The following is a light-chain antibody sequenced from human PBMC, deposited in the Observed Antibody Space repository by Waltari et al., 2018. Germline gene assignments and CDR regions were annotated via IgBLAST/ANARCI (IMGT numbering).Light chain of an antibody. CDR2: MND. J-gene: IGLJ1*01. Sequence: QSVLTQPPSASGTPGQRVTISCSGSSSNIGAHAVNCHQQFPGTAPKLLMYMNDERPSGVPDRFSGSKSATSASLVISGLQSEDEADYYCASWDDSLNGHYVFGSGTKVTVL. CDR3: ASWDDSLNGHYV. CDR1: SSNIGAHA. V-gene: IGLV1-44*01.